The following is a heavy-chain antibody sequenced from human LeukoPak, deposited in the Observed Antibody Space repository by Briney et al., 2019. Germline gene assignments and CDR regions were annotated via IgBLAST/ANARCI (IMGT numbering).Heavy chain of an antibody. Sequence: GGSLRLSCAASGFTFTDHYMSWVRQAPGKGLEWVSSISRSGDIIYYTDSVKGRFTISRDNAKNSLYLQMNSLRAEDTAVYYCARGHSSALDIWGQGTMVTVSS. D-gene: IGHD3-22*01. CDR3: ARGHSSALDI. CDR1: GFTFTDHY. V-gene: IGHV3-11*04. CDR2: ISRSGDII. J-gene: IGHJ3*02.